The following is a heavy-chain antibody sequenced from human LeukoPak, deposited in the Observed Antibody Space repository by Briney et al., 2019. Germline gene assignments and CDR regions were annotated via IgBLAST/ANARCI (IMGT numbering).Heavy chain of an antibody. CDR3: ARDVGSFRPIAFDI. J-gene: IGHJ3*02. V-gene: IGHV1-2*02. Sequence: ASVKVSCKASGYTFTGYYMHWVRQAPGQGLEWMGWINPNSGGTNYAQKFQGRVTMTRDTSISTAYMELSRLRSDDTAVYYCARDVGSFRPIAFDIWGQGTMVTVSS. CDR2: INPNSGGT. D-gene: IGHD6-13*01. CDR1: GYTFTGYY.